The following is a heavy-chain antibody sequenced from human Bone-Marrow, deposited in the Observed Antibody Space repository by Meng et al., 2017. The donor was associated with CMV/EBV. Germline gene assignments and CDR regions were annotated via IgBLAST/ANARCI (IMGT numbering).Heavy chain of an antibody. CDR2: INQGAIET. CDR3: AKCQGKLELVYYLYGMDV. D-gene: IGHD1-7*01. V-gene: IGHV3-7*01. J-gene: IGHJ6*02. Sequence: GESLKISCAASGFTFSDNWMSWVRQAPGKGLEWVASINQGAIETHYMDSVKGRFTISRDNAKNSLYLQMNSLRAEDTAVYYCAKCQGKLELVYYLYGMDVWGQGTTVTVSS. CDR1: GFTFSDNW.